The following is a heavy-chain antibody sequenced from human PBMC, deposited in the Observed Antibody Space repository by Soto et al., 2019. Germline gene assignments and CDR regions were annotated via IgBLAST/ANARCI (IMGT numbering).Heavy chain of an antibody. V-gene: IGHV1-69*13. J-gene: IGHJ6*02. Sequence: SVKVSCKASGGTFSSYAISWVRQAPGQGLEWMGGIIPIFGTANYAQKFQGRVTITADESTSTAYMELSSLRSEDTAVYYCARGMAKAYYYYYGMDVWGQGTTVTVSS. CDR2: IIPIFGTA. CDR1: GGTFSSYA. CDR3: ARGMAKAYYYYYGMDV.